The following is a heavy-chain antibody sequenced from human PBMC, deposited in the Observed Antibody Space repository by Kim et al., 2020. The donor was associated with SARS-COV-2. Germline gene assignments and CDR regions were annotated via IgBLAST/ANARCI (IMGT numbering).Heavy chain of an antibody. J-gene: IGHJ5*02. V-gene: IGHV4-34*01. Sequence: SETLSLTCAVYGGSFSGYYWSWIRQPPGKGLEWIGEINHSGSTNYNPSLKSRVTISVDTSKNQFSLKLSSVTAADTAVYYCARGRSDGSSWYRTPNWFDPWGQGTLVTVSS. CDR3: ARGRSDGSSWYRTPNWFDP. CDR2: INHSGST. D-gene: IGHD6-13*01. CDR1: GGSFSGYY.